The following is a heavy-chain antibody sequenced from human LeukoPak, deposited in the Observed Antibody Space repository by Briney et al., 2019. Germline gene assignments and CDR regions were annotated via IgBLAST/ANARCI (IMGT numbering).Heavy chain of an antibody. D-gene: IGHD3-10*01. Sequence: GGSLRLSCAASGFTVSTNYMSWVRQAPGKGLEWVSIIHAGGSTYYADSVKGRFTISRDSSKNTLYLQMNSLRADDTAVYYCARDYLGSGSIEDVWGQGTTVTVSS. V-gene: IGHV3-53*01. CDR2: IHAGGST. J-gene: IGHJ6*02. CDR1: GFTVSTNY. CDR3: ARDYLGSGSIEDV.